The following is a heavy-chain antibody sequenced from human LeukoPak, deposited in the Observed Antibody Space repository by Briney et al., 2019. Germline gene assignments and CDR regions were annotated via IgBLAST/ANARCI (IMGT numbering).Heavy chain of an antibody. CDR3: AKDNVRYYYGSGNLGNLDY. CDR2: ISGSGHST. Sequence: PGWSLRLSCAASRFTFSRYAMSWVRQPPGKGLEWVSAISGSGHSTCYNDSVKGRFTISRDNSKNTLYLQLNSLRVADTDVYECAKDNVRYYYGSGNLGNLDYSGQGTLVTVSS. J-gene: IGHJ4*02. CDR1: RFTFSRYA. V-gene: IGHV3-23*01. D-gene: IGHD3-10*01.